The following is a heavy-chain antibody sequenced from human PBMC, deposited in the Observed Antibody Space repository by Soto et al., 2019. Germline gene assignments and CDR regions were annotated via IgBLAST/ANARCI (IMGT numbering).Heavy chain of an antibody. V-gene: IGHV4-59*02. CDR3: ARDMHAGFTHYFYP. CDR2: TSYTGNT. CDR1: VGSVTCHH. D-gene: IGHD2-8*01. J-gene: IGHJ1*01. Sequence: SETLSLTCFLGVGSVTCHHWGWIRQFPGQGLQWIAYTSYTGNTNYNRSLQSRVTISLDTSKNQLSLKLTSMTAADTAVYYCARDMHAGFTHYFYPSGQGTLVTVSS.